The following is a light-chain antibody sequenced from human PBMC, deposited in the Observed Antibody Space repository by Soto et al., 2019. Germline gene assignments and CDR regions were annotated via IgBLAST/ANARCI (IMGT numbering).Light chain of an antibody. CDR2: DVN. V-gene: IGLV2-11*01. CDR1: SSDVGGYNY. J-gene: IGLJ1*01. Sequence: QSVLTQPRSVSGSPGQSVTSSCTGTSSDVGGYNYVSWYQQHPGKAPKLMIYDVNKRPSGVPDRFSGSKSGNTASLTISGLQAEDEADYYCCSYAGSYTLVFGTGTKVTVL. CDR3: CSYAGSYTLV.